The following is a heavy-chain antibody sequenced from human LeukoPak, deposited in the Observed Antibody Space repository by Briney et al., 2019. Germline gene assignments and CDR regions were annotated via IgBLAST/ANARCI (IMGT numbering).Heavy chain of an antibody. D-gene: IGHD1-1*01. V-gene: IGHV3-30*02. Sequence: GGSLRLSCAASGFTFSNYGVHWVRQAPGKGLEWVAFIQCDGSDKFYADSVKGRFTISSDTSQNPLYLQMNSLRPEDTAVYYCAKEQQLEPFDSWGQGTLVPVSS. J-gene: IGHJ4*02. CDR3: AKEQQLEPFDS. CDR2: IQCDGSDK. CDR1: GFTFSNYG.